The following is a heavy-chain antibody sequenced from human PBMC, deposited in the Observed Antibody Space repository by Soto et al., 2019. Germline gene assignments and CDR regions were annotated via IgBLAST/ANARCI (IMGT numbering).Heavy chain of an antibody. D-gene: IGHD4-17*01. CDR2: ISGSGGST. CDR3: ATYPLSTTWEYHFDY. Sequence: GGSLRLSCAASGFTFSSYAMSWVRQAPGKGLEWVSAISGSGGSTYYADSVKGRFTISRDNSKNTLYLQMNSLRAEDTAVYYCATYPLSTTWEYHFDYWGQGTLVTVSS. CDR1: GFTFSSYA. V-gene: IGHV3-23*01. J-gene: IGHJ4*02.